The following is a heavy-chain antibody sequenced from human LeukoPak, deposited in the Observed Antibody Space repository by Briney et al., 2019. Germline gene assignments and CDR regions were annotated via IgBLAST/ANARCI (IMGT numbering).Heavy chain of an antibody. Sequence: GGSLRLSCAASGFTFSSYSMNWVRQAPGKGLEWVSSISSSSYIYYADSVKGRFTISRDNAKNSLYLQMNSLRAEDTAVYYCAVVGPTVYFDYWGQRTLVTVSS. D-gene: IGHD2-15*01. V-gene: IGHV3-21*01. CDR3: AVVGPTVYFDY. CDR2: ISSSSYI. CDR1: GFTFSSYS. J-gene: IGHJ4*02.